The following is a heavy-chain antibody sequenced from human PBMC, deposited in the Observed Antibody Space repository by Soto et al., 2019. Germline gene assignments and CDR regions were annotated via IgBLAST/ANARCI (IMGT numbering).Heavy chain of an antibody. J-gene: IGHJ3*02. CDR1: GYTFSSYG. D-gene: IGHD6-13*01. V-gene: IGHV1-18*01. Sequence: ASVKVSCKASGYTFSSYGISWVRQAPGQGLEWMGWISGYNSNTNYAQKLQGRVTMTTDTSTSTAYMELRSLRSDDTAVYYCASRGSSSWYSVNTFDIWGQGTMVTVSS. CDR2: ISGYNSNT. CDR3: ASRGSSSWYSVNTFDI.